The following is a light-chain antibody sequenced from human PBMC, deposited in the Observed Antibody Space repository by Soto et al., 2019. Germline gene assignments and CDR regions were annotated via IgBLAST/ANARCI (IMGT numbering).Light chain of an antibody. Sequence: QSVLTQPPSVSGAPGQRVTISCPGSSSNIGAGYDVHWYQQLPGTAPKLLIYGNSNRPSGVPDRFSGSESGTSASLAITGLQAEDEADYYCQSYESSLSGYVFGTGTKVTVL. CDR1: SSNIGAGYD. V-gene: IGLV1-40*01. CDR3: QSYESSLSGYV. CDR2: GNS. J-gene: IGLJ1*01.